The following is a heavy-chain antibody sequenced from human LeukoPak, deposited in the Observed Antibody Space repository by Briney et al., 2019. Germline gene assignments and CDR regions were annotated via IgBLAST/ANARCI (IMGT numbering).Heavy chain of an antibody. Sequence: SETLSLTCTVSGLSISTYYWSWIRQPPGKGPEWIGAISHSGSTKYNPSLKSRVTISVGTSKYQFSLKLSSVTAADTAVYYCARLEGQGIQKRGRTDGYAYARIDHWGQGTLVTVSS. CDR1: GLSISTYY. CDR3: ARLEGQGIQKRGRTDGYAYARIDH. V-gene: IGHV4-34*01. CDR2: ISHSGST. J-gene: IGHJ4*02. D-gene: IGHD5-24*01.